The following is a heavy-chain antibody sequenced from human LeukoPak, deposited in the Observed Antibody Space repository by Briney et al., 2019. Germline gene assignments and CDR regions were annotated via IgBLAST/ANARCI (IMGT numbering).Heavy chain of an antibody. Sequence: AGGSLRLSCAGAGFTFSTYNMNWVRQAPGKGLEWVSSISSSSSYIYYADSVKGRFTISRDNARNSLHLQMNSLRPEDTAVYYCARDRGIVSTSTQYYFDYWGHGTLVTVSS. CDR1: GFTFSTYN. J-gene: IGHJ4*01. V-gene: IGHV3-21*01. CDR2: ISSSSSYI. CDR3: ARDRGIVSTSTQYYFDY. D-gene: IGHD5/OR15-5a*01.